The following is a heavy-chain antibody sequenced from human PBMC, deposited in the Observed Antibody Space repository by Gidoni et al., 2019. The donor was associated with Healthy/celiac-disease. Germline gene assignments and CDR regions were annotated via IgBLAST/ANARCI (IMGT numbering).Heavy chain of an antibody. J-gene: IGHJ4*02. CDR2: IYTSGST. Sequence: QVQLQESGSGLVKASQTLTLTRSVTGGASNRGSYYWSWIRQPAGKALAWIGRIYTSGSTNYNPSLKSRVTISVDTSKHQFSLKLSSVTAADTAVYYCARELGGYCSGGSCYADYWGQGTLVTVSS. V-gene: IGHV4-61*02. D-gene: IGHD2-15*01. CDR1: GGASNRGSYY. CDR3: ARELGGYCSGGSCYADY.